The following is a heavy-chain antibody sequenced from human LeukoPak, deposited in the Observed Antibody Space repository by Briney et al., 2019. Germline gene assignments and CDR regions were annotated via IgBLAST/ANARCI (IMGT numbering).Heavy chain of an antibody. D-gene: IGHD1-26*01. CDR2: INPSGGST. J-gene: IGHJ4*02. CDR1: GYTFTSYY. V-gene: IGHV1-46*01. Sequence: ASVKVSCKASGYTFTSYYMHWVRQAPGQGLEWMGIINPSGGSTSYARKFQGRVTMTRDTSTSTVYMELSSLRSEDTAVYHCAMSHSGSYPSDWGQGTLVTVSS. CDR3: AMSHSGSYPSD.